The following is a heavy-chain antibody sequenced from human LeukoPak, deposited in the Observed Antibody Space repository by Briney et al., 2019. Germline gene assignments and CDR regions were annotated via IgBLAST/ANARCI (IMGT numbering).Heavy chain of an antibody. CDR1: GGSFSGYY. CDR2: INHSGST. Sequence: SETLSLTCAVYGGSFSGYYWSWIRQPPGKGLEWIGEINHSGSTNYNPSLKSRVTISVDTSKNQLSLKLSSVTAADRAVYYCARGFWDSGSLCFDPWGQGTLVTVFS. D-gene: IGHD3-10*01. CDR3: ARGFWDSGSLCFDP. V-gene: IGHV4-34*01. J-gene: IGHJ5*02.